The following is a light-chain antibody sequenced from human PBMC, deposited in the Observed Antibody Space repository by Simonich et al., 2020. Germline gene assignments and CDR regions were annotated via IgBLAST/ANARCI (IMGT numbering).Light chain of an antibody. Sequence: EIVLTQSPGTLSFSPGETTTLPCRASQSVSSSYLAWYPQKPGLAPRILIYVASSRATGIPDRFSGSGSGTDFTLTISRLEPEDFAVYYCQQYGSSPWTFGQGTKVEIK. CDR1: QSVSSSY. CDR2: VAS. J-gene: IGKJ1*01. V-gene: IGKV3-20*01. CDR3: QQYGSSPWT.